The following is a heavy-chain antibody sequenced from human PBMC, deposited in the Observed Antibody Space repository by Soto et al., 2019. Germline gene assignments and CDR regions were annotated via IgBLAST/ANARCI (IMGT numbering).Heavy chain of an antibody. CDR3: ARDCYDSSGYYKIADY. D-gene: IGHD3-22*01. V-gene: IGHV3-48*02. CDR2: ISSSSSTI. J-gene: IGHJ4*02. CDR1: GFTFSSYS. Sequence: EVQLVESGGGLVQPGGSLRLSCAASGFTFSSYSMNWVRQAPGKGLEWVSYISSSSSTIYYADSVKGRFTISRDNAKNSLYLQMNSLRDEDTAVYYCARDCYDSSGYYKIADYWGQGTLVTVSS.